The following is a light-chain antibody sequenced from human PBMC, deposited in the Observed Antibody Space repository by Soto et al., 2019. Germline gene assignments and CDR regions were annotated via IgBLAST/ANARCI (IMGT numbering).Light chain of an antibody. CDR2: GNS. V-gene: IGLV1-40*01. CDR3: QSYDSSLSGCYV. J-gene: IGLJ1*01. Sequence: QSVLTQPPSVSGAPGQRVTISCTGSSSNIGAGYDVHWYQQLPGTAPKLLIYGNSNRPSGVPDRFSGSKSGTSASLAITGLQAGDEADYYCQSYDSSLSGCYVFGTGTKVT. CDR1: SSNIGAGYD.